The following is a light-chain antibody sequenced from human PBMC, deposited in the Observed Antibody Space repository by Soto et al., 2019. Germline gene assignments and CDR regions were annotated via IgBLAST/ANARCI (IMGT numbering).Light chain of an antibody. V-gene: IGKV3-20*01. J-gene: IGKJ3*01. CDR2: GAS. CDR3: QQYGSSPLFT. CDR1: QSVSSSY. Sequence: EIVLTQSPGTLSLSPGERATLSCRASQSVSSSYLAWYQQKPGQAPRLLIYGASSRATGIPDRFSGSGSGRDFTLTISRLETEDFAVYYCQQYGSSPLFTFGPGTKVDIK.